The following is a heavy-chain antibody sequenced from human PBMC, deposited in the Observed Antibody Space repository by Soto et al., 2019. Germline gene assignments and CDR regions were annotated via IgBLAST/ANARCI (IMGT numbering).Heavy chain of an antibody. J-gene: IGHJ3*02. V-gene: IGHV1-2*04. Sequence: ASVKVSCKSSGYSFTGYDMHWGRQAPGQGLEWMGWINPNSGGTNYAQKFQGWVTMTRDTSISTAYMELSRLRSDDTAVYYCARSTGTMRVVAPGAFDIWGQGTMVTV. CDR3: ARSTGTMRVVAPGAFDI. D-gene: IGHD3-22*01. CDR1: GYSFTGYD. CDR2: INPNSGGT.